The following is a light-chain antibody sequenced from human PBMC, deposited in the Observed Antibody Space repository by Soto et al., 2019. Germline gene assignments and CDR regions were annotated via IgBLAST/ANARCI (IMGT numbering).Light chain of an antibody. CDR1: QNIVNW. Sequence: DIQMTQSPSTLSASVGDRVTITCRASQNIVNWLAWYQQKPGKAPRILIYGASTLERGVPSRFSGSGSGTEFTLTITKLQPHDFATYYCQQYNTYSATFGQGTRLEIK. J-gene: IGKJ5*01. CDR2: GAS. CDR3: QQYNTYSAT. V-gene: IGKV1-5*01.